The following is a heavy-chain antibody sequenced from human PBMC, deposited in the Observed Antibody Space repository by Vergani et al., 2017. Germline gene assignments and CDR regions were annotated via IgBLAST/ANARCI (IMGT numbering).Heavy chain of an antibody. J-gene: IGHJ6*02. CDR3: AKDRDGVVPAHNQIGPYGMDV. D-gene: IGHD2-2*01. CDR1: GFTFSSYA. Sequence: EVHLLESGGGLVQPGGSLRLSCAASGFTFSSYAMSWVRQAPGKGLEWVSAMSGSGGSTYYADSVKGRFTISRDNSKNTLYLQMSSLRAEDTAVYYCAKDRDGVVPAHNQIGPYGMDVWGQGTTVTVSS. V-gene: IGHV3-23*01. CDR2: MSGSGGST.